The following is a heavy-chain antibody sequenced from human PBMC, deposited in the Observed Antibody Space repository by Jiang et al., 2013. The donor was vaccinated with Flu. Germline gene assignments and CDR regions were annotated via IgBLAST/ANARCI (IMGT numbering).Heavy chain of an antibody. Sequence: LLKPSETLSLTCTVSGGSISSSSYYWGWIRQPPGKGLEWIGEINHSRSTNYNPSLKSRVTISVDTSKNQFSLKLSSVTAADTAVYYCARSIGGEFDYWGQGTLVTVSS. V-gene: IGHV4-39*07. D-gene: IGHD7-27*01. CDR3: ARSIGGEFDY. J-gene: IGHJ4*02. CDR1: GGSISSSSYY. CDR2: INHSRST.